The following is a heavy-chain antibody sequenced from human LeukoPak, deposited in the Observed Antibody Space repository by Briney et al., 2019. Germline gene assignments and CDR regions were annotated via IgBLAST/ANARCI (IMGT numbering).Heavy chain of an antibody. CDR2: IYYSGST. CDR3: ARAHPRHSSGWPDLDY. Sequence: SETLSLTCTVSGGSISSYYWSWIRQPPGKGLEWIGYIYYSGSTNYNPSLKSRVTISVDTSKNQFSLKLSSATAADTAVYYCARAHPRHSSGWPDLDYWGQGTLVTVSS. J-gene: IGHJ4*02. CDR1: GGSISSYY. V-gene: IGHV4-59*01. D-gene: IGHD6-19*01.